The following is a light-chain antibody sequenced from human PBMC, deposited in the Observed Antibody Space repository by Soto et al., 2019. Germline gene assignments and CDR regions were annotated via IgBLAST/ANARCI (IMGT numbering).Light chain of an antibody. CDR3: QQHGTSPIT. Sequence: EIVTSLSRATLSVSPGQRVTLSCRASQSVDINLAWYQQKPGQAPRLLIYGASTRATDMPGRFSGRGSGTEFTLTISRLEPEDFAVYDCQQHGTSPITFGQRIRLEI. CDR2: GAS. J-gene: IGKJ5*01. CDR1: QSVDIN. V-gene: IGKV3-15*01.